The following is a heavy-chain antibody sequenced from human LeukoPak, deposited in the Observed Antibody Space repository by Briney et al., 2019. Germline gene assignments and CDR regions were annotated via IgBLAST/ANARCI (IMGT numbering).Heavy chain of an antibody. CDR3: ARHKAPSLECGGDCYSDWFDP. J-gene: IGHJ5*02. CDR2: INPNSGGT. Sequence: ASVKVSCKASGYTFTGYYMHWVRQAPGQGLEWMGWINPNSGGTNYAQKFQGRVTMTRDTSISTAYMELSRLRSDDTAVYYCARHKAPSLECGGDCYSDWFDPWGQGTLVTVSS. CDR1: GYTFTGYY. D-gene: IGHD2-21*02. V-gene: IGHV1-2*02.